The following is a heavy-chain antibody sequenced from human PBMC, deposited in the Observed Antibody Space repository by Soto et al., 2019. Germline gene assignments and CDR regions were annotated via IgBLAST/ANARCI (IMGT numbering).Heavy chain of an antibody. Sequence: QVQLVESGGGVVQPGRSLRVSCAASGFTFSTYAMNWVRQAPGKGLEWVAAISYDASNKYYAGSVKGRFTISRDNYKNYLYLQMNSLGNEETAMYYCERWVYAFVYWGQGTLVTVSA. CDR3: ERWVYAFVY. V-gene: IGHV3-30-3*01. CDR2: ISYDASNK. CDR1: GFTFSTYA. D-gene: IGHD6-13*01. J-gene: IGHJ4*02.